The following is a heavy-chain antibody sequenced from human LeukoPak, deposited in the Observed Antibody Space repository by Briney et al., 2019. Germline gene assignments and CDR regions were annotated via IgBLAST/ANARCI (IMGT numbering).Heavy chain of an antibody. D-gene: IGHD3-22*01. J-gene: IGHJ4*02. Sequence: PSETLSLTCTVSGYSIGTGYYWGWIRQPPGKRLEWIGSIYHSGFTHYNPSLKSRVTISMDTSKNQFSLKLSSVTAADTAFYYCAGKYYFDSSAYFYVDYWGQGTLVTVSS. V-gene: IGHV4-38-2*02. CDR3: AGKYYFDSSAYFYVDY. CDR1: GYSIGTGYY. CDR2: IYHSGFT.